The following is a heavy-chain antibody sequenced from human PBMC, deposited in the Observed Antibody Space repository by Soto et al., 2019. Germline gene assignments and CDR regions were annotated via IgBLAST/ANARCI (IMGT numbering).Heavy chain of an antibody. V-gene: IGHV3-23*01. D-gene: IGHD6-6*01. CDR2: ISGSGGST. CDR1: GFTFSSYA. J-gene: IGHJ5*02. CDR3: AKVVAARQGWFDP. Sequence: GGSLRLSCAASGFTFSSYAMSWVRRAPGKGLEWVSAISGSGGSTYYADSVKGRFTISRDNSKNTPYLQMNSLRAEDTAVYYCAKVVAARQGWFDPWGQGTLVTVSS.